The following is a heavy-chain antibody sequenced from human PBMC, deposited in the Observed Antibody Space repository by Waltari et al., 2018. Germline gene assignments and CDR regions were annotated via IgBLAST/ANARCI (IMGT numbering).Heavy chain of an antibody. CDR2: ISSSSSYI. CDR1: GFTFSSYS. J-gene: IGHJ2*01. CDR3: ARETAGIVVVVAATGYFDL. V-gene: IGHV3-21*01. Sequence: EVQLVESGGGLVKPGGSLRLSCAASGFTFSSYSMTWVRQAPGKGLEWVSSISSSSSYIYYADSVKGRFTISRDNAKNSLYLQMNSLRAEDTAVYYCARETAGIVVVVAATGYFDLWGRGTLVTVSS. D-gene: IGHD2-15*01.